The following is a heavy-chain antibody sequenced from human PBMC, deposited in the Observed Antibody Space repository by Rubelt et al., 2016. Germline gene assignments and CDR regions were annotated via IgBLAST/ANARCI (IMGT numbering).Heavy chain of an antibody. CDR2: INTDGST. CDR1: RYW. Sequence: RYWMHWVRQAPGKGLVWVSRINTDGSTSYADSVKGRFTISRDNGKNTLHLQMNSLRAEDTAVYYCARGVRSDSSGYYYVVYFDYWGQGTLVTVSS. V-gene: IGHV3-74*01. J-gene: IGHJ4*02. D-gene: IGHD3-22*01. CDR3: ARGVRSDSSGYYYVVYFDY.